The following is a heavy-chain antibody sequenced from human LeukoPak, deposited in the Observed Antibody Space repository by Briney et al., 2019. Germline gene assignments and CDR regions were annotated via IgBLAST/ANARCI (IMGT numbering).Heavy chain of an antibody. CDR2: ISGHIANT. V-gene: IGHV1-18*01. J-gene: IGHJ4*02. CDR1: GYTFTSYG. Sequence: ASVKVSCKASGYTFTSYGISWVRQAPGQGLEWMGWISGHIANTNYAQKLQGRVTMTIDTSTSTAYMELGSLRSDDTAVYYCARDQDYDILSGYSTAYWGQGTLVSVSP. D-gene: IGHD3-9*01. CDR3: ARDQDYDILSGYSTAY.